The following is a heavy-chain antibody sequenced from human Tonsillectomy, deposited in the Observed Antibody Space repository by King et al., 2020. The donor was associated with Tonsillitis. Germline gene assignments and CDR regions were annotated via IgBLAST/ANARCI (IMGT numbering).Heavy chain of an antibody. CDR2: IIPMFGTA. V-gene: IGHV1-69*01. Sequence: VQLVQSGTEVKKPGSSVKVSCKSSGGTFSTFGISWVRQAPGQGLEWMGGIIPMFGTANYAQKFQGRVTIIADESTTTVYMELSNLRSEDTAVYYCARGHQLAQVLFLSRGQGTLVIVPS. CDR1: GGTFSTFG. CDR3: ARGHQLAQVLFLS. D-gene: IGHD2/OR15-2a*01. J-gene: IGHJ5*01.